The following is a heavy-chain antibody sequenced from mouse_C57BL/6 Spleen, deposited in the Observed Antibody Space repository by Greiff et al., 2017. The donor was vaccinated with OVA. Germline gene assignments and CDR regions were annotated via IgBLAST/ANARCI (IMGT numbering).Heavy chain of an antibody. CDR3: ARTGCLLQSYAMDY. CDR2: IWSGGST. CDR1: GFSLTSYG. V-gene: IGHV2-2*01. Sequence: VKLVESGPGLVQPSQSLSITCTVSGFSLTSYGVHWVRQSPGKGLEWLGVIWSGGSTDYNAAFISRLSISKDNSKSQVFFKMNSLQADDTAIYYCARTGCLLQSYAMDYWGQGTSVTVSS. D-gene: IGHD2-3*01. J-gene: IGHJ4*01.